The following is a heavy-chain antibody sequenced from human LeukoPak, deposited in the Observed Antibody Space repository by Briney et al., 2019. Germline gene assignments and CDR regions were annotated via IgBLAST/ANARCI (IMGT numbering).Heavy chain of an antibody. CDR2: IYYSGST. CDR1: GLTFSRYN. D-gene: IGHD3-3*01. J-gene: IGHJ4*02. V-gene: IGHV4-39*07. CDR3: ARVIYDFWSGYYGYYFDY. Sequence: GSLRLSCAASGLTFSRYNMNWVRQPPGKGLEWIGSIYYSGSTYYNPSLKSRVTISVDTSKNQFSLKLSSVTAADTAVYYCARVIYDFWSGYYGYYFDYWGQGTLVTVSS.